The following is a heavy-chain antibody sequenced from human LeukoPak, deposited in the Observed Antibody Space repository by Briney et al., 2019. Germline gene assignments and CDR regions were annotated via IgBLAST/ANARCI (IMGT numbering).Heavy chain of an antibody. CDR1: GFTFSSYA. CDR3: ARAVENWFDP. J-gene: IGHJ5*02. Sequence: PGGSLRLSCAASGFTFSSYAMHWVRQAPGKGLEWVSVTSYDEGNKYYVDSVKGRFTISRDNSKNTLYPQMNSLRPEDTAVYYCARAVENWFDPWGQGTLVTVSS. D-gene: IGHD4-23*01. CDR2: TSYDEGNK. V-gene: IGHV3-30-3*01.